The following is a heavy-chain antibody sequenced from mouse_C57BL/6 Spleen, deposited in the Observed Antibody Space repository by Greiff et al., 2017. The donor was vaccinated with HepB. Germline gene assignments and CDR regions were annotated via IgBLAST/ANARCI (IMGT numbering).Heavy chain of an antibody. CDR3: ARVPIYYYGSSPSLYAMDY. J-gene: IGHJ4*01. CDR1: GYTFTDYN. V-gene: IGHV1-18*01. CDR2: INPNNGGT. Sequence: VQLQQSGPELVKPGASVKIPCKASGYTFTDYNMDWVKQSHGKSLEWIGDINPNNGGTIYNQKFKGKATLTVDKASSTAYMELRSLTSEDTAVYYCARVPIYYYGSSPSLYAMDYWGQGTSVTVSS. D-gene: IGHD1-1*01.